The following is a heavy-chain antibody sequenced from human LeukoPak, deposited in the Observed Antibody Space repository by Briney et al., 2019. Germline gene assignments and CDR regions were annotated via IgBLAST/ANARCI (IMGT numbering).Heavy chain of an antibody. V-gene: IGHV4-59*08. CDR1: GGSFSGYY. Sequence: TSETLSLTRTVSGGSFSGYYWSWIRQPPGKGLEWVGFLYYSGSTNYNPSLRSRVTISVDASKNQFSLKLRSVTAADTAVYYCARHQYSSAWYEVWGQGTLVSVSS. J-gene: IGHJ4*02. CDR3: ARHQYSSAWYEV. CDR2: LYYSGST. D-gene: IGHD6-19*01.